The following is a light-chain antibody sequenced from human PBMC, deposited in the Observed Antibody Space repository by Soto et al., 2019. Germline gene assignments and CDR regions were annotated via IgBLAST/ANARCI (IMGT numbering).Light chain of an antibody. V-gene: IGLV2-14*01. CDR3: SSYSSGSTLRV. J-gene: IGLJ1*01. CDR1: SGDVGGHNY. Sequence: QSALTQPASVSGSPGQSITISYTGTSGDVGGHNYVSWYQQHPGKAPKVMIYEVTNRPSGVSNRFSGSKSGNTASLTISGLQAEDEADYYCSSYSSGSTLRVFGTGTKLTVL. CDR2: EVT.